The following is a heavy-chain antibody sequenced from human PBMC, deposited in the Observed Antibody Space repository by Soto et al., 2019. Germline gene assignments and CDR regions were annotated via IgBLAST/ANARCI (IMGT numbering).Heavy chain of an antibody. J-gene: IGHJ5*01. Sequence: QVHLLESGPGLVKPSQTLSLTCSVSGDSISTVDYFWAWIRQPPGQALEYIGYIYKSTTTYYNPSFEIRVTIPLDTSKTQFSLTVPSVTAEDTAVYFCARGRYCLTGRCFPNWFDSWGQGTLVTVSS. CDR1: GDSISTVDYF. D-gene: IGHD2-15*01. CDR3: ARGRYCLTGRCFPNWFDS. CDR2: IYKSTTT. V-gene: IGHV4-30-4*01.